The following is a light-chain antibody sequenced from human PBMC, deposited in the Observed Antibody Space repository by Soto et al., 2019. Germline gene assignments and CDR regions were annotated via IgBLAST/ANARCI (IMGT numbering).Light chain of an antibody. V-gene: IGKV3-11*01. Sequence: EIVLTQSPATLSLSPGERATLSCRASQSIGTSLAWYQQKPGQPPRLLIYDASNRATDNTDRFSGSGSGTDFTLTISRLEPEDFAVYYCQQCRNWPLTFGGGTKVDIK. CDR3: QQCRNWPLT. CDR2: DAS. J-gene: IGKJ4*01. CDR1: QSIGTS.